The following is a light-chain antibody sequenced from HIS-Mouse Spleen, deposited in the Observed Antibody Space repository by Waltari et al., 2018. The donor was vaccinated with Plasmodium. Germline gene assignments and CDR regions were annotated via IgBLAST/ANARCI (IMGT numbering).Light chain of an antibody. CDR3: QAWDSSTAWV. CDR1: KLGDKY. J-gene: IGLJ2*01. V-gene: IGLV3-1*01. CDR2: QDS. Sequence: SYELTQPPSVSVSPGQTASITCPGAKLGDKYACWYQQKPGQSPVLVIYQDSKRPSGIPERVSGSNSGNTATLTISGTQAMDEADYYCQAWDSSTAWVFGGGTKLTVL.